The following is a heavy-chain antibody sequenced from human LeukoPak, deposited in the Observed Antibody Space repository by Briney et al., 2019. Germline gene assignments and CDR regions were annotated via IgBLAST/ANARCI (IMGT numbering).Heavy chain of an antibody. CDR1: GFTFSDYG. Sequence: GGSLRLSCAASGFTFSDYGMHWVRQAPGKGLEWVAYIRYDGGVKYHADSVKGRFTISRDNSKNTLFLQMNSLRAEDTAVYYCARDWIGGLFDYWGQGTLVTVSS. J-gene: IGHJ4*02. CDR3: ARDWIGGLFDY. CDR2: IRYDGGVK. D-gene: IGHD4-23*01. V-gene: IGHV3-30*02.